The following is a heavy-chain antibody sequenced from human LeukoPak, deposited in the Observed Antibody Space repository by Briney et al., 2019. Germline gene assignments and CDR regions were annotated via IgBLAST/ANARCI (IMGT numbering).Heavy chain of an antibody. CDR2: IYTSGST. Sequence: PSETLSLTCTVSGGSISSYYWSWIRQPPGKGLEWIGRIYTSGSTNYNPSLKSRVTMSVDTSKNQFSLKLSSVTAADTAVYYCARDGASYGHANWFDPWGQGTLVTVSS. V-gene: IGHV4-4*07. J-gene: IGHJ5*02. CDR3: ARDGASYGHANWFDP. CDR1: GGSISSYY. D-gene: IGHD5-18*01.